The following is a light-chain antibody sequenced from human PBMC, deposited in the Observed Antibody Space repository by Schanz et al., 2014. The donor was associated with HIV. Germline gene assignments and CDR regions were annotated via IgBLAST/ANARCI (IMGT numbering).Light chain of an antibody. J-gene: IGKJ4*01. CDR2: GAS. Sequence: ETVLTQSPGSLSLSPGERATLSCRASQSLGGSQLAWYQHKPGQAPRLLIYGASNRATGIPDRFSGGGSGTDFTLTISRLEPEDFAVYYCQQYGSFFSFGGGTKVEI. V-gene: IGKV3-20*01. CDR3: QQYGSFFS. CDR1: QSLGGSQ.